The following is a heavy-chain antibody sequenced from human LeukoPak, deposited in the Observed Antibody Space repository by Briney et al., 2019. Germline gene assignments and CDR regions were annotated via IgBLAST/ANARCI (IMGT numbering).Heavy chain of an antibody. Sequence: GESLKISCKGSGYSFTSYWIGWVRQMPGKGLEWMGIIYPGDSDTRYSPSFQGQVTISADKSISTAYLQWSSLKASDTAMYYCARPNITSYYDSRGYDAFDVWGQGTMVIVSS. CDR2: IYPGDSDT. J-gene: IGHJ3*01. D-gene: IGHD3-22*01. V-gene: IGHV5-51*01. CDR1: GYSFTSYW. CDR3: ARPNITSYYDSRGYDAFDV.